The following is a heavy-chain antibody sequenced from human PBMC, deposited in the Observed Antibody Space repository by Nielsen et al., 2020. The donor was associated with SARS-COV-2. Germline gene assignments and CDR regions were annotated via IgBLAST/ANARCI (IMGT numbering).Heavy chain of an antibody. D-gene: IGHD3-22*01. Sequence: PGKGLEWVSGINWNGGSTGYADSVKGRFTISRDNAKNSLYLQMNSLRSEDTAVYYCARASGLTMIVVVTNLLDYWGQGTLVTVSS. V-gene: IGHV3-20*03. CDR3: ARASGLTMIVVVTNLLDY. J-gene: IGHJ4*02. CDR2: INWNGGST.